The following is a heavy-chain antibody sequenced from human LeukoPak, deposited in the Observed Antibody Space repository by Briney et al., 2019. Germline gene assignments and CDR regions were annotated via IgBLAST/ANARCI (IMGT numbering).Heavy chain of an antibody. CDR3: ARDDSSVRANY. D-gene: IGHD3-22*01. J-gene: IGHJ4*02. V-gene: IGHV3-74*01. Sequence: GGSLRLSCTASGFTFSNYWMHWVRQAPGEGLVWVSLVNDDGSTTVYADSVKGRFTISRDNAKNTLYLQMNSLRAEDTAVYYCARDDSSVRANYWGQGALVTVSS. CDR1: GFTFSNYW. CDR2: VNDDGSTT.